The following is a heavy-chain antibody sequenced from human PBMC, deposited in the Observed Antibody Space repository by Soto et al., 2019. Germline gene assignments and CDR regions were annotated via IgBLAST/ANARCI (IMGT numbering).Heavy chain of an antibody. J-gene: IGHJ4*02. Sequence: SETLSLTCTVSGDSISSNYGSWIRQAPGKGLEWIGYIFYTGGTNYNPSLKSRVTISVDTPKNQFSLKLKSVTAADTAVYYCAYDSSGYLDLGQGTLVTVSS. CDR3: AYDSSGYLD. CDR2: IFYTGGT. V-gene: IGHV4-59*01. D-gene: IGHD3-22*01. CDR1: GDSISSNY.